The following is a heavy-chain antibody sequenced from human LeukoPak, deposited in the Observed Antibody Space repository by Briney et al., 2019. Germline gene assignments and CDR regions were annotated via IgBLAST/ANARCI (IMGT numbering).Heavy chain of an antibody. CDR2: VRYDGTKI. D-gene: IGHD6-19*01. V-gene: IGHV3-30*02. Sequence: GGSLRLSCAASGFTFSSFGMHWVRQAPGQGLEWVAFVRYDGTKIYYADAVKGRFTISRYNSKSTLYLQMDSLRAEDTAVYYCAKDRYISGWGWFVSWGQGTLVTVSS. J-gene: IGHJ5*01. CDR1: GFTFSSFG. CDR3: AKDRYISGWGWFVS.